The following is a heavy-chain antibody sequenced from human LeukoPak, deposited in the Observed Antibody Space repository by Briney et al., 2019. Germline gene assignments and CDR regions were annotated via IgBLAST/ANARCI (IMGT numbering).Heavy chain of an antibody. CDR2: INPSGGST. Sequence: ASVKVSCKASGYTFTGYYMHWVRQAPGQGLEWMGIINPSGGSTSYAQKFQGRVTMTRDMSTSTVYMELSSLRSEDTAVYHCARDPAAPIGTYYYYYYMDVWGKGTTVTVSS. D-gene: IGHD6-13*01. CDR1: GYTFTGYY. CDR3: ARDPAAPIGTYYYYYYMDV. V-gene: IGHV1-46*01. J-gene: IGHJ6*03.